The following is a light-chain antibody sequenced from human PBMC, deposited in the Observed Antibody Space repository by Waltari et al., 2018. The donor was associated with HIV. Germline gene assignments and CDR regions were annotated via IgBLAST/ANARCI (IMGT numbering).Light chain of an antibody. CDR1: LTVLSHSDNRNY. Sequence: DIVMTQSPDSMAVSLGERATFNCRSRLTVLSHSDNRNYLAWYQKKTGQSPNVLIYWASSRQSGVPDRFSASGSGTNFSLTISSLQAADVAVYYCQKYYTVRTTFGGGTKVEIK. CDR2: WAS. J-gene: IGKJ4*01. CDR3: QKYYTVRTT. V-gene: IGKV4-1*01.